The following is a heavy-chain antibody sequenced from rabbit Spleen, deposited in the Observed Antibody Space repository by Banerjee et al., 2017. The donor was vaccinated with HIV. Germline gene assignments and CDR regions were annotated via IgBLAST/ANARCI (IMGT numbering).Heavy chain of an antibody. CDR2: IVPIFGVT. CDR3: ARDTSSSFSSYGMDL. J-gene: IGHJ6*01. Sequence: QLEESGGGLVQPGGSLKLSCKASGFDFSTYSMSWVRQAPGKGLEWIGYIVPIFGVTYYANWVNGRFTISSHNAQNTLYLQLNSLTAADTATYFCARDTSSSFSSYGMDLWGQGTLVTVS. D-gene: IGHD1-1*01. V-gene: IGHV1S7*01. CDR1: GFDFSTYS.